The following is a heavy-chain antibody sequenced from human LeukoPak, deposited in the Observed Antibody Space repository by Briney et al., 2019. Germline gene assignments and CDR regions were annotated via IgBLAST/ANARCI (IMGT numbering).Heavy chain of an antibody. V-gene: IGHV1-2*02. CDR3: ARSRTGSGFLFDY. J-gene: IGHJ4*02. CDR1: GYTFTGYY. CDR2: INPNSGGT. Sequence: ASVKVSCKASGYTFTGYYTHWVRQAPGQGLEWMGWINPNSGGTNYAQKFQGRVTMTRDTSISTAYMELSRLRSDDTAVYSCARSRTGSGFLFDYWGQGTLVTVSS. D-gene: IGHD3-10*01.